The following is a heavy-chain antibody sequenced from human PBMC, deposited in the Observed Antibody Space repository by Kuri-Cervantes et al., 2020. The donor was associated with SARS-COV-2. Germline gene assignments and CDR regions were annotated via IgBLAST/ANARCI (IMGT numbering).Heavy chain of an antibody. CDR1: GYSISSGDYY. D-gene: IGHD3-10*01. Sequence: LRLSCAVSGYSISSGDYYWSWIRQPPGKGLEWIGYIYYSGSTYYNPSLKSRVTISVDTSKNQFSLKLSSVTAADTAVYYCARGKGGSGSYSIDYWGQGTLVTVSS. CDR3: ARGKGGSGSYSIDY. V-gene: IGHV4-30-4*01. J-gene: IGHJ4*02. CDR2: IYYSGST.